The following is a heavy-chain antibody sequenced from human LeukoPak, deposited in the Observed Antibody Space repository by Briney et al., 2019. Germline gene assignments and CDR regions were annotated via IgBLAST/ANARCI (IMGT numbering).Heavy chain of an antibody. CDR2: FDPEDGET. V-gene: IGHV1-24*01. CDR1: GYTLTELS. CDR3: ATVARGSSGWGIDPDY. D-gene: IGHD6-19*01. J-gene: IGHJ4*02. Sequence: ASVKVSCKVSGYTLTELSMHWVRQAPGKGLEWMGGFDPEDGETIYAQKFQGRVTMTEDTSTDTAYMELSSLRSEDTAVYYCATVARGSSGWGIDPDYWGQGTLVTVSS.